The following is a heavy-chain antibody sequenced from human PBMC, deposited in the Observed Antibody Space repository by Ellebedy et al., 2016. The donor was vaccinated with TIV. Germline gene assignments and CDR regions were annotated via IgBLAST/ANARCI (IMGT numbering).Heavy chain of an antibody. CDR1: GFTFSSYS. V-gene: IGHV3-48*01. CDR2: ISSSSSTI. D-gene: IGHD4-11*01. CDR3: AREWGTTVTPYYYYYMDV. J-gene: IGHJ6*03. Sequence: GGSLRLSXAASGFTFSSYSMNWVRQAPGKGLEWVSYISSSSSTIYYADSVKGRFTISRDNAKNSLYLQMNSLRAEDTAVYYCAREWGTTVTPYYYYYMDVWGKGTTVTVSS.